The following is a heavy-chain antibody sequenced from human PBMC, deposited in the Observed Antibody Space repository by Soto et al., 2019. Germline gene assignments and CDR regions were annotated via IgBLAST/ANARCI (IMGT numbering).Heavy chain of an antibody. V-gene: IGHV1-18*01. D-gene: IGHD4-17*01. CDR1: GYTFTSYG. CDR2: ISAYNGNT. CDR3: ARGTDGDVYWYIDL. Sequence: ASVKVSCKASGYTFTSYGISWVRQAPGQGLEWMGWISAYNGNTNYAQKLQGRVTMTTDTSTSTAYMELRSLRSDDTAVYYCARGTDGDVYWYIDLWCRGPLVTVSS. J-gene: IGHJ2*01.